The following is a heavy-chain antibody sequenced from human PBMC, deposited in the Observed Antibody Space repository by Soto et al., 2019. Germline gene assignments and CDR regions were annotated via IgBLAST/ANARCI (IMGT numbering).Heavy chain of an antibody. J-gene: IGHJ6*02. D-gene: IGHD2-15*01. V-gene: IGHV4-31*03. CDR3: ASLVARKSRYYYYRMDV. CDR2: IYYSGST. CDR1: GGSISSGGYY. Sequence: TLSLTCNVSGGSISSGGYYWSWIRQQRVKGLEWIGYIYYSGSTYYNPSLKSRVTISVDTSKNQFSLKLSSVTAADTAVYYCASLVARKSRYYYYRMDVWGQGTTLTVSS.